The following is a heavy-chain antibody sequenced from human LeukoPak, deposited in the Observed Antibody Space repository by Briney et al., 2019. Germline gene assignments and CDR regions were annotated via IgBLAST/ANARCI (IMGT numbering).Heavy chain of an antibody. CDR1: GFTVTNVW. V-gene: IGHV3-15*01. D-gene: IGHD3-10*01. CDR2: IKSKTDGGTT. CDR3: TSDLPLGSRGIDH. Sequence: GGSLRLSCAASGFTVTNVWISWVRQAPGKGLEWVGRIKSKTDGGTTDYPAPVKDKFFISRDDSKNTLYLQMNNLKTEDTAVYYCTSDLPLGSRGIDHWGQGTQATVSS. J-gene: IGHJ4*02.